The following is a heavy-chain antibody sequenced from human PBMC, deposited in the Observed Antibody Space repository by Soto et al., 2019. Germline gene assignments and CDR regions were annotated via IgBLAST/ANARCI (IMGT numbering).Heavy chain of an antibody. J-gene: IGHJ4*02. CDR2: ISYDGSNK. D-gene: IGHD6-19*01. Sequence: QVQLVESGGGVVQPGRSLRLSCAASGFTFSSYAMHWVRQAPGEGLEWVAVISYDGSNKYYADSVKGRFTISRDNSKNTLYLQMNSLRAEDTAVYYCARDKSSGWSLDYWGQGTLVTVSS. CDR1: GFTFSSYA. CDR3: ARDKSSGWSLDY. V-gene: IGHV3-30-3*01.